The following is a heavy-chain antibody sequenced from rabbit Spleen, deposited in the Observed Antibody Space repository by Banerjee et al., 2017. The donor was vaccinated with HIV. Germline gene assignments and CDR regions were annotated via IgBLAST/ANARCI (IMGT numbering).Heavy chain of an antibody. CDR3: ARYDGDGGYYNL. J-gene: IGHJ4*01. Sequence: QEQLVESGGGLVKPEGSLTLTCTASGFSFSSSYWICWVRQAPGKGLELIACIWTGSSGNTYYANWAKGRFTISKTSSTTVTLQVTSLTAADRATYFCARYDGDGGYYNLWGPGTLVTVS. CDR2: IWTGSSGNT. D-gene: IGHD2-1*01. CDR1: GFSFSSSYW. V-gene: IGHV1S45*01.